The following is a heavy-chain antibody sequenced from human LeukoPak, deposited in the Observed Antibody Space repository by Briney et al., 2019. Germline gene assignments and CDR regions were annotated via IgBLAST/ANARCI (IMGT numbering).Heavy chain of an antibody. Sequence: SGGSLRLSCAASGFTFTNYAMTWVRQAPGKGLEWVSVIGASGADTYYSDSEKGRFTVSRDNSQNTLFLHMSSLRAEDTAVYFCARRPRDTSGYYLGAFHDWGQGTTVTVSS. CDR1: GFTFTNYA. CDR3: ARRPRDTSGYYLGAFHD. V-gene: IGHV3-23*01. D-gene: IGHD3-22*01. CDR2: IGASGADT. J-gene: IGHJ3*01.